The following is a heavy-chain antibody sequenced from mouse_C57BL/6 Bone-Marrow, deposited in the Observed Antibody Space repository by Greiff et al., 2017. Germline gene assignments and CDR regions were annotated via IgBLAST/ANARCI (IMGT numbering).Heavy chain of an antibody. CDR2: ISYDGSN. CDR1: GYSITSGYY. J-gene: IGHJ2*01. CDR3: ARGAYYSN. Sequence: EVQLQESGPGLVKPSQSLSLTCSVTGYSITSGYYWNWIRQFPGNKLEWMGYISYDGSNNYNPSLKNRISITRDTSKNQFFLKLNSVTTEDTATYYCARGAYYSNWGQGPTLTVAS. V-gene: IGHV3-6*01. D-gene: IGHD2-5*01.